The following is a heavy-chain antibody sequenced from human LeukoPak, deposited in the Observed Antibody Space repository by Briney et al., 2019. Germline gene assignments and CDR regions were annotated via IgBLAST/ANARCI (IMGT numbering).Heavy chain of an antibody. D-gene: IGHD3-22*01. V-gene: IGHV4-4*02. Sequence: SRPLSHTCGVSGAAISSSNGWTRVSQHPGKGLEWIGEIQHSGSTNYNPSLKSRVTLSVDKSKNHFSLNLISVTAADTAVYYCARDRRYTASWYQNYDSGGTYPTFDYWGQGTLVTVSS. J-gene: IGHJ4*02. CDR2: IQHSGST. CDR3: ARDRRYTASWYQNYDSGGTYPTFDY. CDR1: GAAISSSNG.